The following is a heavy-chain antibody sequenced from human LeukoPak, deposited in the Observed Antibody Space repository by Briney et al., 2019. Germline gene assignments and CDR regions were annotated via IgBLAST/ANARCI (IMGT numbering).Heavy chain of an antibody. V-gene: IGHV4-39*07. D-gene: IGHD6-13*01. CDR3: ARAGGIAAAGAPAHYYMDV. J-gene: IGHJ6*03. CDR1: GGSIRSSSYY. Sequence: SETLSLTCTVSGGSIRSSSYYWGWIRQPPGKGLEWIGSIYYSGSTYYNPSLKSRVTISVDTSKNQFSLKLSSVTAADTAVYYCARAGGIAAAGAPAHYYMDVWGKGTTVTVSS. CDR2: IYYSGST.